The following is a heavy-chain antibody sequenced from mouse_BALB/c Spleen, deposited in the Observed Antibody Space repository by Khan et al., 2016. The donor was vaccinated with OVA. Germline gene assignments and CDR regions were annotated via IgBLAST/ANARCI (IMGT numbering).Heavy chain of an antibody. D-gene: IGHD1-1*01. CDR2: ISSGGSYT. Sequence: EVELVESGGGLVKPGGSLKLSCAASGFTFSNYAMSWVRQTPEKRLEWVVTISSGGSYTYYPDSVQGRFTISRDNAKNTLSLQMSSLRSEDTAIYYCARELFTTVVATPFAYWGQGTLVTVSA. CDR1: GFTFSNYA. V-gene: IGHV5-9-3*01. CDR3: ARELFTTVVATPFAY. J-gene: IGHJ3*01.